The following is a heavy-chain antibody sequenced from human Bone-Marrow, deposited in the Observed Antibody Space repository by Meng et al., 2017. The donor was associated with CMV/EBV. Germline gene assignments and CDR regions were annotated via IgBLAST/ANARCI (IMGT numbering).Heavy chain of an antibody. CDR1: GFTFSSYA. CDR3: ARGGASGCSSTSCYGVRYYYYGMDV. D-gene: IGHD2-2*01. J-gene: IGHJ6*02. V-gene: IGHV3-30-3*01. CDR2: ISYDGSNK. Sequence: GESLKISCAASGFTFSSYAMHWVRQAPGKGLEWVAVISYDGSNKYYADSVKGRFTISRDNSKNTLYLQMNSLRAEDTAVYYCARGGASGCSSTSCYGVRYYYYGMDVWGQGTTVTVSS.